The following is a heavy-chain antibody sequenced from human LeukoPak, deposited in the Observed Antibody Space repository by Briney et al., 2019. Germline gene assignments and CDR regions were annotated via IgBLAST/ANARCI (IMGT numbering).Heavy chain of an antibody. D-gene: IGHD5-12*01. CDR3: ARHGWHSGSDTYDAFDI. V-gene: IGHV4-39*01. J-gene: IGHJ3*02. Sequence: PSETLPLTCTVSGGSISSGSYYWGCIRQPPGKGLEWIGRIYYSGSTYYTPSLKSRVTISVDTSKNQFSLKLSSVTAADTAVYYCARHGWHSGSDTYDAFDIWGQGTMVTVSS. CDR1: GGSISSGSYY. CDR2: IYYSGST.